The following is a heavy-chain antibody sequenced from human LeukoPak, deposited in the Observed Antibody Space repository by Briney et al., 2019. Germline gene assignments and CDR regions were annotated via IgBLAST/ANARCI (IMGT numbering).Heavy chain of an antibody. CDR3: ARRDPIVGATAD. J-gene: IGHJ4*02. CDR1: GGSFSGYY. Sequence: SETLSLTCAVYGGSFSGYYWSWIRQPAGKGLEWIGHFYSSGSTSYNPSLKSRVTISVDTSKNHFSLNLSSVTAADTAVYYCARRDPIVGATADWGQGTLVTVSS. D-gene: IGHD1-26*01. V-gene: IGHV4-59*10. CDR2: FYSSGST.